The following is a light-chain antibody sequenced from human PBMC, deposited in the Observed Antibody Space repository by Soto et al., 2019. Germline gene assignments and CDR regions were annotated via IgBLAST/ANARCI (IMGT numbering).Light chain of an antibody. CDR2: DVS. CDR1: SSDIGGYNY. V-gene: IGLV2-11*01. Sequence: QSALTQPRSVSGSPGQSVTISCTGTSSDIGGYNYVSWYQHHPGKAPKLIICDVSERPSGVPDRFSGSKSDFMASLTISGLQPEDEADYYCCSYAGTYSWVFGGGTQLTVL. J-gene: IGLJ3*02. CDR3: CSYAGTYSWV.